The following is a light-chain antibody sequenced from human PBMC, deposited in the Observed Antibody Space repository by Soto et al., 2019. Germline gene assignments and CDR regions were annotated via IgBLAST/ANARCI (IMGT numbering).Light chain of an antibody. CDR2: DVN. CDR3: CSYADTATFVV. V-gene: IGLV2-11*01. J-gene: IGLJ2*01. Sequence: QSALTQPRSVSGSPGQSVTISCTGTSSDVGSYNYVSWYQQHPGKAPKFIIYDVNKRPSGVPDRFSGSKSGNTASLTISGLQAEDDADYYCCSYADTATFVVFGGGTKLTVL. CDR1: SSDVGSYNY.